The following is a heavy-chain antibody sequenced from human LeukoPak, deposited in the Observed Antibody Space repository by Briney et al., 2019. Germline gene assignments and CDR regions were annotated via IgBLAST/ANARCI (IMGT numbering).Heavy chain of an antibody. V-gene: IGHV4-4*02. D-gene: IGHD7-27*01. Sequence: SETLSLTCGVSGGSITRTNWWSWVRQPPGQCLEWIGEVSLTGLTNYNPSLSSRVIMALDTSKNHLSLKLTSVTAADTAVYYCTRETGAFSPFGYWGQGTLVTVSS. CDR3: TRETGAFSPFGY. CDR1: GGSITRTNW. J-gene: IGHJ4*02. CDR2: VSLTGLT.